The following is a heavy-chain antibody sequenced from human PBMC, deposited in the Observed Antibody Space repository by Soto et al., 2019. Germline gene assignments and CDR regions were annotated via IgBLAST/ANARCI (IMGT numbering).Heavy chain of an antibody. CDR3: ARGSHYYAI. J-gene: IGHJ4*02. V-gene: IGHV1-69*13. CDR1: GGRFSSSA. Sequence: SVKVSCKSSGGRFSSSAVSWVRQAPGQEFEWMGGVIPVFRTPNYAQKFQGRLLITADESTNTAYMDLSSLRSDDTAVYYCARGSHYYAIWGQGTLVTVSS. CDR2: VIPVFRTP.